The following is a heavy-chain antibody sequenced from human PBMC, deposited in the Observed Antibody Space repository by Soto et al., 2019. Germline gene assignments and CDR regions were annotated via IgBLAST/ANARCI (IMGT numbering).Heavy chain of an antibody. J-gene: IGHJ4*02. Sequence: SETLSLTCAVYGGSFSGYYWSWIRQPPGKGLEWIGEINHSGSTNYNPSLKSRVTISVDTSKNQFSLKLSSVTAADTAVYYCARLGGSAVTPDYRGQGTLVTVSS. CDR3: ARLGGSAVTPDY. D-gene: IGHD3-16*01. CDR1: GGSFSGYY. V-gene: IGHV4-34*01. CDR2: INHSGST.